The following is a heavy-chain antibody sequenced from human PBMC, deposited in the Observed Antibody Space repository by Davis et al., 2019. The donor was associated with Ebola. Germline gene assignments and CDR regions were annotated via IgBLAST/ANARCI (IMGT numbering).Heavy chain of an antibody. Sequence: GESLKISCAASGFTFSSYAMSWVRQAPGKGLEWVSSISNSSSYIYYADSVKGRFTISRDNAKNSLYLQMNSLRAEDTAVYYCASSSIAARPGYYYGTDVWGQGTTVTVSS. CDR1: GFTFSSYA. J-gene: IGHJ6*02. CDR3: ASSSIAARPGYYYGTDV. CDR2: ISNSSSYI. D-gene: IGHD6-6*01. V-gene: IGHV3-21*01.